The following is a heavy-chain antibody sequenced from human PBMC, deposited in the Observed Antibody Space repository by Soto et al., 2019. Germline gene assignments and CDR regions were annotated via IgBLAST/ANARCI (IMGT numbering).Heavy chain of an antibody. CDR2: IYSGGST. J-gene: IGHJ6*02. CDR3: ARDGYCSGGSCYSNYYYGMDV. CDR1: GFTVSSNY. Sequence: GGSLRLSCAASGFTVSSNYMSWVRQAPGKGLEWVSVIYSGGSTYYADSVKGRFTISRDNSKNTLYLQMNSLRAEDTAVYYCARDGYCSGGSCYSNYYYGMDVWGQGTTVTVSS. V-gene: IGHV3-53*01. D-gene: IGHD2-15*01.